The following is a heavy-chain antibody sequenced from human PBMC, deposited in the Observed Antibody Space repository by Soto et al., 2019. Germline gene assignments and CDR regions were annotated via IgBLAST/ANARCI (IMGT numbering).Heavy chain of an antibody. CDR1: GGTFSSYT. CDR3: ERRGFSCFLLHYLDR. Sequence: SVKVSCKASGGTFSSYTISWVRQAPGQGLEWMGRIIPILGIANYAQKFQGRVTITADKSTSTAYMELSSLRSEDTAVYYCERRGFSCFLLHYLDRLGKATPVPLPS. D-gene: IGHD2-21*01. CDR2: IIPILGIA. V-gene: IGHV1-69*02. J-gene: IGHJ6*03.